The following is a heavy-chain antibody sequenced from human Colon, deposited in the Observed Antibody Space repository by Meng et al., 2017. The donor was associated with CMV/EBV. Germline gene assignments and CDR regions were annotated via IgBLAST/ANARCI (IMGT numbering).Heavy chain of an antibody. CDR3: ARLAGDYVRGQTTGWGWKYNGMDV. CDR2: IFSGDSDT. CDR1: GYSFSTYW. D-gene: IGHD4-17*01. J-gene: IGHJ6*02. V-gene: IGHV5-51*01. Sequence: GGSLRLSCKGSGYSFSTYWIGWVRQKPGKGLEWMGIIFSGDSDTRYSPSFEGQVTISVDRAATAYLQWNSLKTSDTGTYFCARLAGDYVRGQTTGWGWKYNGMDVWGQGTSVTVSS.